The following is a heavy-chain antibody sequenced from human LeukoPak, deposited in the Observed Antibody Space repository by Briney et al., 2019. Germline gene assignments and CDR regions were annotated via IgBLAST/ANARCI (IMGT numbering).Heavy chain of an antibody. CDR1: GGSISSYY. CDR3: ARDFRRYSSSPNWFDP. CDR2: IYYSGST. D-gene: IGHD6-6*01. V-gene: IGHV4-59*01. Sequence: SETLSLTCTVSGGSISSYYWSWIRQPPGKGLEWIGYIYYSGSTNYNPSPKSRVTISVDTSKNQFSLKLSSVTAADTAVYYCARDFRRYSSSPNWFDPWGQGTLVTVSS. J-gene: IGHJ5*02.